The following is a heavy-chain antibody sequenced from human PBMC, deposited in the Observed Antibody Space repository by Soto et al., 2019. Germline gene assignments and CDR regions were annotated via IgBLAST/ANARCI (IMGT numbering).Heavy chain of an antibody. V-gene: IGHV3-48*02. D-gene: IGHD2-21*02. Sequence: PGGSLRLSCAASGFAFSDYNMNWVRQAPGKGLEWVSFITGGSRTIYYADSVKGRFTISRDDAKNSLYLQMNSLRDEDTAVYYCARDNCVGDRCWGQGTLVTVSS. CDR2: ITGGSRTI. CDR1: GFAFSDYN. CDR3: ARDNCVGDRC. J-gene: IGHJ4*02.